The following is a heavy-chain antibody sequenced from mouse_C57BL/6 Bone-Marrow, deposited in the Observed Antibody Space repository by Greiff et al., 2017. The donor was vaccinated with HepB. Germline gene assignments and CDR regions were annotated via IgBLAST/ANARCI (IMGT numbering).Heavy chain of an antibody. D-gene: IGHD1-1*01. J-gene: IGHJ3*01. CDR2: INPNNGGT. CDR1: GYTFTDYY. CDR3: ARPYGTTGFAY. V-gene: IGHV1-26*01. Sequence: EVQLQQSGPELVKPGASVKISCKASGYTFTDYYMNWVKQSHGKSLEWIGDINPNNGGTSYNQKFKGKATLTVDKSSSTAYMELRSLTSEDSALYYCARPYGTTGFAYWGQGTLVTVSA.